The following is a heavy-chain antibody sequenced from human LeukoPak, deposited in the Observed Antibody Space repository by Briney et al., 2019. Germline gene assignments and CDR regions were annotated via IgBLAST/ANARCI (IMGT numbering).Heavy chain of an antibody. D-gene: IGHD3-10*01. Sequence: SCKASGGTFSSYAISWVRQAPGKGLECISGFSGSGGSTYYADSVKGRFTISRDNSKNTLYLQMNSLRAEDTAVYYCARDGSGSYYPIAYFDYWGQGTLVTVSS. CDR1: GGTFSSYA. J-gene: IGHJ4*02. V-gene: IGHV3-23*01. CDR3: ARDGSGSYYPIAYFDY. CDR2: FSGSGGST.